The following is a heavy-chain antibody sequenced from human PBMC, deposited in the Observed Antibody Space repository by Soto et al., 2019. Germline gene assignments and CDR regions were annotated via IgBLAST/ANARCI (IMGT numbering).Heavy chain of an antibody. CDR2: ISGSGST. CDR1: GFTVSSYA. Sequence: EVQLLESGVGLVQPGGSLRLSCAASGFTVSSYAMSWVRQAPGKGLEWVSVISGSGSTYSADSVKGRFTISRDSSKNTVYLHMNSLRAEDTAVYYCAKALRFTFTTGYYMDVWGRGTTVTVSS. V-gene: IGHV3-23*01. J-gene: IGHJ6*03. CDR3: AKALRFTFTTGYYMDV. D-gene: IGHD3-16*01.